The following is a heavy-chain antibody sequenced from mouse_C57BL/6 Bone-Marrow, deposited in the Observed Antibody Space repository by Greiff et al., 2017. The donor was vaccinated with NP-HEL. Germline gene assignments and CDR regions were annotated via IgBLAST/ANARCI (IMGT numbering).Heavy chain of an antibody. CDR2: IYPGSGNT. CDR1: GYTFTDYY. Sequence: VQLQESGAELVRPGASVKLSCKASGYTFTDYYINWVKQRPGPGLEWIARIYPGSGNTYYNEKFKGKATLTAEKSSSTAYMQLSSLTSEDSAVYFCARERGSSLYYFDYWGQGTTLTVSS. D-gene: IGHD1-1*01. V-gene: IGHV1-76*01. CDR3: ARERGSSLYYFDY. J-gene: IGHJ2*01.